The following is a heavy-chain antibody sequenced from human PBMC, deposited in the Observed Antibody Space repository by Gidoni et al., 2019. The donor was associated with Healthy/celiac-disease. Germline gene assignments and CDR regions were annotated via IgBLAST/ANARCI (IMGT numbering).Heavy chain of an antibody. J-gene: IGHJ4*02. CDR2: INPNSGGT. D-gene: IGHD3-3*01. CDR3: ARGDDFWSGYYPMNY. V-gene: IGHV1-2*02. Sequence: QVQLVQSGAEVKKPGASVKVSCNASGYTFTGYYMHWVRQAPGQGLKWMGWINPNSGGTNYAQKFQGRVTMTRDTSISTAYMELSRLRSDDTAVYYCARGDDFWSGYYPMNYWGQGTLVTVSS. CDR1: GYTFTGYY.